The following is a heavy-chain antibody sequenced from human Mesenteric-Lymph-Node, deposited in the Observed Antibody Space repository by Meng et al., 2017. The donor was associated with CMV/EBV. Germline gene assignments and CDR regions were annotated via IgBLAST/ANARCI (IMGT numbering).Heavy chain of an antibody. D-gene: IGHD2-2*01. Sequence: GGSLRLSCAASGFTFSNYAMHWVRQAPGKGLEWVAGISYDGDNKHYADSVKGRFTISRDNSQNTLGLQVNSLRPEDTAVYHCAREGEGFCSSTSCYGGAFHIWGQGTMVTVSS. V-gene: IGHV3-30-3*01. CDR1: GFTFSNYA. J-gene: IGHJ3*02. CDR2: ISYDGDNK. CDR3: AREGEGFCSSTSCYGGAFHI.